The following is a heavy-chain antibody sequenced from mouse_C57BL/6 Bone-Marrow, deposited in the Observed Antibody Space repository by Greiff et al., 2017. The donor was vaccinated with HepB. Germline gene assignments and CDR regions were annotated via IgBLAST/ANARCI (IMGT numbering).Heavy chain of an antibody. D-gene: IGHD1-1*01. Sequence: EVNLVESGGGLVKPGGSLKLSCAASGFTFSDYGMHWVRQAPEKGLEWVAYISSGSSTIYYADTVKGRFTISRDNAKNTLFLQMTSLRSEDTAMYYCARRVYYGSSYFDYWGQGTTLTVSS. J-gene: IGHJ2*01. CDR1: GFTFSDYG. CDR2: ISSGSSTI. V-gene: IGHV5-17*01. CDR3: ARRVYYGSSYFDY.